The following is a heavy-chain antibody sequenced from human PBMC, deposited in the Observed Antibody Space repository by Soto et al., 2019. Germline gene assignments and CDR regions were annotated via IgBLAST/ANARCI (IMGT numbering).Heavy chain of an antibody. D-gene: IGHD1-26*01. V-gene: IGHV3-21*01. Sequence: EVQVVESGGGLVKPGGSLTLSCNFTFSLYSMNWVRQAPGKGLEWVASISSGAAYIKYADSVQGRFTISRENAKSSVSLQMSSLRVEDTAVYFCTRDEGGSYDSWFHPWGQGTQVTVSA. CDR1: TFSLYS. J-gene: IGHJ5*02. CDR2: ISSGAAYI. CDR3: TRDEGGSYDSWFHP.